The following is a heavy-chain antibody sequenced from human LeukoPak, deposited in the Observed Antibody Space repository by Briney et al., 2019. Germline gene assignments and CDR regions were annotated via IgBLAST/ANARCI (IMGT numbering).Heavy chain of an antibody. V-gene: IGHV3-7*01. D-gene: IGHD4-17*01. Sequence: GGSLRLSCAASGFTFSGYWMSWVRQAPGKGLEWVANINKDGSERYNVDSVKGRFTISRDNANKSPYLQMNSLRAEDTSVYYCARESKGRSKIDYWGQGTLVTVSS. CDR1: GFTFSGYW. CDR2: INKDGSER. J-gene: IGHJ4*02. CDR3: ARESKGRSKIDY.